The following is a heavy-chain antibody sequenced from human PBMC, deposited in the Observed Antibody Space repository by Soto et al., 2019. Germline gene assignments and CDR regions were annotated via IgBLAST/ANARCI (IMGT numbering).Heavy chain of an antibody. CDR1: GFTFSSYA. CDR2: ISYDGSNK. D-gene: IGHD1-20*01. Sequence: GGSLRLSCAASGFTFSSYAMHWVRQAPGKGLEWVAVISYDGSNKYYADSVKGRFAISRDNSKNTLYLQMNSLRAEDSAVYYCARGVTGPQDFDYWGQGTLVTVSS. CDR3: ARGVTGPQDFDY. J-gene: IGHJ4*02. V-gene: IGHV3-30*09.